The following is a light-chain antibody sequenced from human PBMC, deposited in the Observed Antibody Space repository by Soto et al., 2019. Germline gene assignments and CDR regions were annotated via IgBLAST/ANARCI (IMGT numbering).Light chain of an antibody. CDR1: QSVLYSSNNKNY. CDR3: QQFYSTPHT. Sequence: DIVMTQSPDSLAVSLGERATINCKSSQSVLYSSNNKNYLAWYQQKLGQPPKLLFFWASTRESGVPDRFSGSGSGTDFTLTISSLQAEDVAVYYCQQFYSTPHTFGQGTKVDI. J-gene: IGKJ1*01. V-gene: IGKV4-1*01. CDR2: WAS.